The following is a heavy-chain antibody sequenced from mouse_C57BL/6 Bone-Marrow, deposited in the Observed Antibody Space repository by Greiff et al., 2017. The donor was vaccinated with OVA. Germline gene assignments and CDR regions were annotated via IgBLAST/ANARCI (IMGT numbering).Heavy chain of an antibody. D-gene: IGHD4-1*01. CDR1: GFTFSSYG. CDR3: ARHLSLTGPYVDY. CDR2: ISSGGSYT. Sequence: EVQLVEPGGDLVKPGGSLKLSCAASGFTFSSYGMSWVRQTPDKRLEWVATISSGGSYTNYTDSVKGRFTLSRDNAKNTLYLQMSSLKSEDTAMYYCARHLSLTGPYVDYWGQGTTLTVSS. J-gene: IGHJ2*01. V-gene: IGHV5-6*01.